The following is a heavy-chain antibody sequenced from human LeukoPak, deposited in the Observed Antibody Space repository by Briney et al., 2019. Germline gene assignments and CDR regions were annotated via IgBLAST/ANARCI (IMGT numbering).Heavy chain of an antibody. CDR3: ARSFRYYDSSGYYEYFDY. V-gene: IGHV4-39*01. CDR2: IYYSGST. CDR1: GGSISSSSYY. J-gene: IGHJ4*02. Sequence: PSGTLSLTCTVSGGSISSSSYYWGWIRQPPGKGLEWIGSIYYSGSTYYNPSLKSRVTISVDTSKNQFSLKLSSVTAADTAVYYCARSFRYYDSSGYYEYFDYWGQGTLVTVSS. D-gene: IGHD3-22*01.